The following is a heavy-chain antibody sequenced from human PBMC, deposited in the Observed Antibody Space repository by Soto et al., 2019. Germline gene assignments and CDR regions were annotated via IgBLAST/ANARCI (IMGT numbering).Heavy chain of an antibody. CDR3: AKIPFNSGPEYCSGGSCYQNNNNWFDP. D-gene: IGHD2-15*01. V-gene: IGHV3-23*01. CDR2: ISGSGDST. J-gene: IGHJ5*02. Sequence: GGSLRLSCAASGFTFSSYAMSWVRQAPGKGLEWVSAISGSGDSTYYADSVKGRFTISRDNSKNTTYLQMNSLRAEDTAVYYCAKIPFNSGPEYCSGGSCYQNNNNWFDPWGQGTLVTVSS. CDR1: GFTFSSYA.